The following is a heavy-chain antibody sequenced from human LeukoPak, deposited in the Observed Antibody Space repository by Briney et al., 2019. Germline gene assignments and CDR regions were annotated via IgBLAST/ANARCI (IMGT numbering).Heavy chain of an antibody. V-gene: IGHV4-38-2*02. CDR1: GYSISSGYY. D-gene: IGHD3-9*01. J-gene: IGHJ6*03. Sequence: PSETLSLTCTVSGYSISSGYYWGWIRQPPGKGLEWIGSIYHSGSTYYNPSLKSRVTISVDTSKNQFSLKLSSVTAADTAVYYCARAYYDILTGYRDYYYYYMDVWGKGTTVTVSS. CDR3: ARAYYDILTGYRDYYYYYMDV. CDR2: IYHSGST.